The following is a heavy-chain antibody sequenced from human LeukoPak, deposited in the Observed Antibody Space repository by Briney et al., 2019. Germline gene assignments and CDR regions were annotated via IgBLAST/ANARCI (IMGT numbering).Heavy chain of an antibody. J-gene: IGHJ4*02. CDR3: AKQGCTSATCYLNC. V-gene: IGHV3-23*01. CDR1: GFTFSSYA. D-gene: IGHD2-2*01. CDR2: LSGSGGST. Sequence: PGGSLRLSCAASGFTFSSYAMSWVRQAPGKGLEWVSGLSGSGGSTFYADSVRGRFTISRDNSKSTLYLQMNSLRAEDTAMYYCAKQGCTSATCYLNCWGQGTLVTVPS.